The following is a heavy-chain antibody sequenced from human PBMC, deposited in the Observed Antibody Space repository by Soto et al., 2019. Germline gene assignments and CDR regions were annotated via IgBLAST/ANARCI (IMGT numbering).Heavy chain of an antibody. CDR3: ARHGITMVRGAHYYYYGMDV. J-gene: IGHJ6*02. CDR2: IYYSGST. V-gene: IGHV4-39*01. Sequence: SETLSLTCTVSGGSISSSSYYWGWIREPPRKGLEWIGSIYYSGSTYYTPSLKSRVTISVDTSKNQFSLKLSSVTAADTAVYYCARHGITMVRGAHYYYYGMDVWGQGTTVT. D-gene: IGHD3-10*01. CDR1: GGSISSSSYY.